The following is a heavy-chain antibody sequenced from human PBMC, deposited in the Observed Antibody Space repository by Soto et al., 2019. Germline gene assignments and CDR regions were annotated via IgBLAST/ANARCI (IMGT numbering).Heavy chain of an antibody. V-gene: IGHV3-15*01. CDR2: IKSKTDGGTT. CDR3: TTDLKNRGYSYGYWFDP. CDR1: GFTFSNAW. J-gene: IGHJ5*02. D-gene: IGHD5-18*01. Sequence: GGSLRLSCAASGFTFSNAWMSWVRQAPGKGLEWVGRIKSKTDGGTTDYAAPVKGRFTISRDDSKNTLYLQMNSLKTEDTAVYYCTTDLKNRGYSYGYWFDPWGQGTLVTVSS.